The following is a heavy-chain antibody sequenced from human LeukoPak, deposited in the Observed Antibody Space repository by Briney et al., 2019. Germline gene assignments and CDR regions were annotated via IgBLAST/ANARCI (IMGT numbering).Heavy chain of an antibody. CDR1: GDTFSSYA. Sequence: SVKVSCKASGDTFSSYAISWVRQAPGQGLEWMGGIIPIFGTANYAQKFQGRVTITADESTSTAYMELSSLRSEDTAVYYCARGSITIFGVVIEGMDVWGQGTTVTVSS. CDR2: IIPIFGTA. D-gene: IGHD3-3*01. CDR3: ARGSITIFGVVIEGMDV. V-gene: IGHV1-69*01. J-gene: IGHJ6*02.